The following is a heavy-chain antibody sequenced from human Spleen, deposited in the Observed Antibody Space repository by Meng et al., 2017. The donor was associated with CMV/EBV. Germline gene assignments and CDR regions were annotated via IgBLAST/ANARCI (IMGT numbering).Heavy chain of an antibody. Sequence: GESLKISCAASGFTFSSYAMSWVRQAPGKGLEWVSAISGSGGSSYYADSVKGRFTISRDNSKNTLYLQMNSLRAEDTAVYYCARGEYQLLGLGAFDIWGQGTMVTVSS. D-gene: IGHD2-2*01. CDR2: ISGSGGSS. CDR3: ARGEYQLLGLGAFDI. CDR1: GFTFSSYA. J-gene: IGHJ3*02. V-gene: IGHV3-23*01.